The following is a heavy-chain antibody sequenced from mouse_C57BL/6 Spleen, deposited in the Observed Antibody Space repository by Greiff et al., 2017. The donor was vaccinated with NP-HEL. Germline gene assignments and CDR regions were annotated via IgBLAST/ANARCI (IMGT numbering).Heavy chain of an antibody. J-gene: IGHJ2*01. CDR1: GYAFSSYW. V-gene: IGHV1-80*01. Sequence: QVQLQQSGAELVKPGASVKISCKASGYAFSSYWMNWVKQRPGKGLEWIGQIYPGDGDTNYNGKFKGKATLTADKSSSTAYMQLNSLTSEDSAVYFCARSGGNYGSYFDYWGQGTTLTVSS. CDR2: IYPGDGDT. CDR3: ARSGGNYGSYFDY. D-gene: IGHD2-1*01.